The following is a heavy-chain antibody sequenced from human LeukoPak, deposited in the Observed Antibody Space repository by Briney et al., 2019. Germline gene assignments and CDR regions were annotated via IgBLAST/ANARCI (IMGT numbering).Heavy chain of an antibody. CDR1: GGTFSSYA. D-gene: IGHD5-24*01. Sequence: ASVKVSCKASGGTFSSYAISWVRQAPGQGLEWMGWISAYNGNTNYAQKLQGRVTMTTDTSTSTAYMELRSLRSDDTAVYYCARAIDSNWFDPWGQGTLVTVSS. CDR2: ISAYNGNT. V-gene: IGHV1-18*01. CDR3: ARAIDSNWFDP. J-gene: IGHJ5*02.